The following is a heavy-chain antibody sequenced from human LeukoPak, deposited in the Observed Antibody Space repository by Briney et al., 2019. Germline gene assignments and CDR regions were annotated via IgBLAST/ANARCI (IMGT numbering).Heavy chain of an antibody. Sequence: SETLSLTCTVSGGSISSYYWSWIRQPPGKGLEWIGYIYYSGSTNYNPSLKSRVTISVDTSKTQFSVKLSSVTAADTAVYYCARDPWGEKYFDYWGQGTVVTVSS. CDR2: IYYSGST. V-gene: IGHV4-59*01. J-gene: IGHJ4*02. D-gene: IGHD3-16*01. CDR3: ARDPWGEKYFDY. CDR1: GGSISSYY.